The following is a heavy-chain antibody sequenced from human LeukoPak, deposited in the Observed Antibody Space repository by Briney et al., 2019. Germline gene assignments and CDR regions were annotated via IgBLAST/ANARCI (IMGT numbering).Heavy chain of an antibody. CDR2: VYSDGYT. Sequence: KTSQTLSLTCTVSGGSISSGDYYWSWIRQPPGKGLQWIGYVYSDGYTNYNPSLQSRVTISSDTSKNQFSLKPTSVTAADTAVYYCAGYTSDWYPEYLQHWGQGTLVTVSS. CDR3: AGYTSDWYPEYLQH. CDR1: GGSISSGDYY. J-gene: IGHJ1*01. D-gene: IGHD6-13*01. V-gene: IGHV4-61*08.